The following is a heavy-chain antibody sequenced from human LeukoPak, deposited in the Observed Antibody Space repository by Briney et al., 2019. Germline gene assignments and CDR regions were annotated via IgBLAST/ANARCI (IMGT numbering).Heavy chain of an antibody. V-gene: IGHV3-21*01. CDR3: ARARWELLGFDY. CDR2: ISSSSSYI. Sequence: GGSLRLSCAASGFTFSSYSMNWVRQAPGKGLEWVSSISSSSSYIYYADSVKGRFTISRDNAKNSLYLQMNSLRAEDTAVYYCARARWELLGFDYWGQGTLVTVSS. J-gene: IGHJ4*02. D-gene: IGHD1-26*01. CDR1: GFTFSSYS.